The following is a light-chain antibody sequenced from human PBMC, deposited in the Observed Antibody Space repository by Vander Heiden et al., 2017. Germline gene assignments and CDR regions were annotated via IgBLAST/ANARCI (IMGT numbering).Light chain of an antibody. Sequence: SYVLTQPPSVSAAPGQTARITSGGNNIGSESVHSYQRKPAQAPVLDVPDSTDRPSGIPERFSGSTSGNTATLTISRVEAGDEADYYCQVWDDNGHHYVFGTGTKVTVL. CDR2: DST. V-gene: IGLV3-21*02. CDR3: QVWDDNGHHYV. CDR1: NIGSES. J-gene: IGLJ1*01.